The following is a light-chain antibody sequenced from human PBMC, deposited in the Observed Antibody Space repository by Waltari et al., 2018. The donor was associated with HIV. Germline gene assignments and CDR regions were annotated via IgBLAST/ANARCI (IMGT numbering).Light chain of an antibody. J-gene: IGLJ2*01. CDR2: EDT. V-gene: IGLV6-57*04. Sequence: FMLTQPHSMSASPGTTLPISCPRTLGPIASNSVPWYHQRPGGAPTTVVFEDTQRPSGVPERFSGSIDSSSNSASLTISGLKTEDEADYYCQSYDTTNHLIFGGGTKVTVL. CDR1: LGPIASNS. CDR3: QSYDTTNHLI.